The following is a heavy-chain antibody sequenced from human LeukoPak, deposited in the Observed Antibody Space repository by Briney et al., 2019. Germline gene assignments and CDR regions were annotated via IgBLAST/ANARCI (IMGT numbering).Heavy chain of an antibody. V-gene: IGHV4-34*01. CDR3: ARIHHYYGSGSYYKLNDY. D-gene: IGHD3-10*01. CDR2: INHSGST. CDR1: GGSFSGYY. Sequence: PSETLSLTCAVYGGSFSGYYWNWIRQPPGKGLEWIGEINHSGSTNYNPSLKSRVTISVDTSKDQFSLKLSSVTAADTAVYYCARIHHYYGSGSYYKLNDYWGQGTLVTVSS. J-gene: IGHJ4*02.